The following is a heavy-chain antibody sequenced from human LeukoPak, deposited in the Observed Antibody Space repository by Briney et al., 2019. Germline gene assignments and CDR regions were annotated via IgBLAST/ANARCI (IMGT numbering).Heavy chain of an antibody. CDR2: TYSGGST. V-gene: IGHV3-66*02. J-gene: IGHJ4*02. D-gene: IGHD6-19*01. Sequence: HPGGSLRLSCAASGFTVSSNYMSWVRQAPGKGLEWVSVTYSGGSTYYADSVKGRFTISRDNSKNTLYLQMNGLRAEDTAVYYCARALYSSGWYPFDYWGQGTLVTVSS. CDR1: GFTVSSNY. CDR3: ARALYSSGWYPFDY.